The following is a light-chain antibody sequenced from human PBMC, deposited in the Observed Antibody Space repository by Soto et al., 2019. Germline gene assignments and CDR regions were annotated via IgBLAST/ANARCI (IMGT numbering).Light chain of an antibody. V-gene: IGKV1-12*01. CDR2: GAS. J-gene: IGKJ2*01. CDR3: QQTRAFPRT. CDR1: QDIGNF. Sequence: FQMTKSPWSVSASVGDRVTITGRGSQDIGNFLAWYQQTPGKAPKLLIHGASSLYRGVASRFSGGGTGTDFTLTILSLQPEDFATYYCQQTRAFPRTFGQGTKVDIK.